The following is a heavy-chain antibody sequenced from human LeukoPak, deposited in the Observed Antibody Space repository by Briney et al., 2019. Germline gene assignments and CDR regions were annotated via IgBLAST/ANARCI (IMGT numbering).Heavy chain of an antibody. J-gene: IGHJ4*02. CDR1: GFTFSWYS. CDR2: ISSGSRAI. Sequence: GGSLRLSCAASGFTFSWYSMSWVRQAPGKGLEWVSYISSGSRAIYYADSVKGRFTVSRDNDKNSLYLQMNSLRVEDTAVYYCTYGDFLDYWGQGTLVTVSS. V-gene: IGHV3-48*01. D-gene: IGHD4-17*01. CDR3: TYGDFLDY.